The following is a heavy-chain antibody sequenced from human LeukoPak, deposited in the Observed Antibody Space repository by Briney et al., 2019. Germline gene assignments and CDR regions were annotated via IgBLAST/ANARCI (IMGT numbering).Heavy chain of an antibody. CDR2: IYSGGST. D-gene: IGHD3-10*01. V-gene: IGHV3-66*01. Sequence: PGGSLRLSCAASGFTVSTTYMNWVRQAPGKGLEWVSVIYSGGSTYYADSLKGRFTISRDNSKNTLYLQMNSLRAEDTAVYYCAKDTGEVYWGQGTLVTVSS. J-gene: IGHJ4*02. CDR1: GFTVSTTY. CDR3: AKDTGEVY.